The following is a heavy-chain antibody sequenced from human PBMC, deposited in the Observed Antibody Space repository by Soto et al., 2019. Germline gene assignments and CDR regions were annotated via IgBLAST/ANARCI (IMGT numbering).Heavy chain of an antibody. D-gene: IGHD6-6*01. CDR1: GYTFTSYA. Sequence: GASVKVSCKASGYTFTSYAMHWVRQAPGQRLEWMGWINAGNGNTKYSQKFQGRVTITRDTSASTAYMELSSLRSEDTAVYYCARDRSRGDSSSSNWFDPWGQGTLVTVSS. CDR2: INAGNGNT. CDR3: ARDRSRGDSSSSNWFDP. J-gene: IGHJ5*02. V-gene: IGHV1-3*01.